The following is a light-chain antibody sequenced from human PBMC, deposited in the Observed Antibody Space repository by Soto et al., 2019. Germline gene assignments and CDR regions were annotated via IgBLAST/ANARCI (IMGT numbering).Light chain of an antibody. V-gene: IGKV1-5*03. CDR2: KAS. Sequence: DIQMTQSPSTLSASVGDRVTITCRASQSISNWLAWYQQKPGKAPKLLIYKASSLESGVPSRFSGSGSGTEFTLTISSLQPDDFATYYCQQYNSYGTFGQGTKVEIK. CDR3: QQYNSYGT. CDR1: QSISNW. J-gene: IGKJ1*01.